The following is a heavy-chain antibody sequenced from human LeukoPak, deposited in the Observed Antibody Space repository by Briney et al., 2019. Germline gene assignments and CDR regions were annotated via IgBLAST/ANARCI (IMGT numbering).Heavy chain of an antibody. D-gene: IGHD3-22*01. Sequence: SETLSLTCTVSGGSISSSSYYWGWIRQPPGKGLEWIGEIYHSGSTNYNPSLKSRVTISVDKSKNQFSLKLSSVTAADTAVYYCAREGRSSGLDYWGQGTLVTVSS. CDR2: IYHSGST. CDR3: AREGRSSGLDY. CDR1: GGSISSSSYY. V-gene: IGHV4-39*07. J-gene: IGHJ4*02.